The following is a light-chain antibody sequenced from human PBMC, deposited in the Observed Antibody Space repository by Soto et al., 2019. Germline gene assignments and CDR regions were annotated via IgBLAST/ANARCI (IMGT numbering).Light chain of an antibody. Sequence: DIVLTQSPGTLSLSPGERATLSCRASQSVSSYLAWYQQKPGQAPRLLIYETSSRATGIPDRFSGSGSQTDFTLTISRLEPEDFAVYYCQQYGTSPRTFGQGTKVDIK. CDR1: QSVSSY. V-gene: IGKV3-20*01. CDR2: ETS. CDR3: QQYGTSPRT. J-gene: IGKJ1*01.